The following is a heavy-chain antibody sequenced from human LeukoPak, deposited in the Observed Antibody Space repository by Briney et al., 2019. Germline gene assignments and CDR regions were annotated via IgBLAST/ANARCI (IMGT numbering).Heavy chain of an antibody. Sequence: GASVKLSCKASGYTFTSYYMHWVRQAPGQGLEWMGIINPSGGSTSYAQKFQGRVTMTRDTSTSTVYMELSSLRSEDTAVYYCARDGWRDYYDSSGYYSRWGQGTLVTVSS. V-gene: IGHV1-46*01. CDR1: GYTFTSYY. CDR3: ARDGWRDYYDSSGYYSR. J-gene: IGHJ4*02. D-gene: IGHD3-22*01. CDR2: INPSGGST.